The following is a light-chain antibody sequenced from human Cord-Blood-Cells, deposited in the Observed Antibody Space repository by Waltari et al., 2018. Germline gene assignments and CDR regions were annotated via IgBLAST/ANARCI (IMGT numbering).Light chain of an antibody. Sequence: QSALTQPAPVYGSPGQSITLSCTGTSRDVGGYNSVSCYQQHPGKAPKLMIYEVSNRPSGVSNRFSGSKSGNTASLTISGLQAEDEADYYCSSYTSSSPVVFGGGTKLTVL. J-gene: IGLJ2*01. V-gene: IGLV2-14*01. CDR1: SRDVGGYNS. CDR3: SSYTSSSPVV. CDR2: EVS.